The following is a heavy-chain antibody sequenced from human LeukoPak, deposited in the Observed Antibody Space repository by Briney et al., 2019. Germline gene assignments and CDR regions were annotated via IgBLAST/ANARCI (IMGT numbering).Heavy chain of an antibody. Sequence: GGSLRLSCAASGFTFSSYGMHWVRQAPGKGLEWVAVIWYDGSNKYYADSVKGRFTISRDNSKNTLYLQMNSLRAEDTAVYYCARGDYYGSGGDYWGQGTLVTVSS. V-gene: IGHV3-33*01. J-gene: IGHJ4*02. CDR3: ARGDYYGSGGDY. CDR1: GFTFSSYG. D-gene: IGHD3-10*01. CDR2: IWYDGSNK.